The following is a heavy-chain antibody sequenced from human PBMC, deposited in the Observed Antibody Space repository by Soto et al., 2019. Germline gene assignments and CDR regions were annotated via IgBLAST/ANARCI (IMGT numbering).Heavy chain of an antibody. J-gene: IGHJ5*02. CDR2: ISYDGNNK. V-gene: IGHV3-30-3*01. CDR3: ARDGEIGVAGTFFSVKQPNWFDP. CDR1: GVTFFSHD. D-gene: IGHD6-19*01. Sequence: GSLTLACSASGVTFFSHDIHWVRNAQGKGLALVAIISYDGNNKYYADSVKGRFTISRDNSKNTLYLQMNSLRAADTAVYYCARDGEIGVAGTFFSVKQPNWFDPWGQGTLVTVSS.